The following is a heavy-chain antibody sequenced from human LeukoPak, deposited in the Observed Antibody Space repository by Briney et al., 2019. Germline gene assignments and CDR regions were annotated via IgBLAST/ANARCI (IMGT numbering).Heavy chain of an antibody. V-gene: IGHV1-18*01. Sequence: ASVKVSCKASGYTFTSYGISWVRQAPGQGLEWMGWISAYNGNTNYAQKLQGRVTMTTDTSTSTAYMELRSLRSDDTAVYYCAREGQDFYDFRRIDYYYYYGMDVWGQGTTVTVSS. J-gene: IGHJ6*02. CDR2: ISAYNGNT. CDR3: AREGQDFYDFRRIDYYYYYGMDV. D-gene: IGHD3-3*01. CDR1: GYTFTSYG.